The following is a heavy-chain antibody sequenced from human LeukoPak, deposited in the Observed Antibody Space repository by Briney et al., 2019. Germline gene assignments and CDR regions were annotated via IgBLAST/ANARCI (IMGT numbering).Heavy chain of an antibody. CDR3: ASGGIVWLNLGY. Sequence: ASVKVSCKASGYTFTGSYIHWVRQAPGQGLEWMGWINPNSGGTNYAQKFQGRVTMTRDTSITTAYMELSRLISDDTAVYYCASGGIVWLNLGYWGQGTLVTVSS. V-gene: IGHV1-2*02. J-gene: IGHJ4*02. D-gene: IGHD5-12*01. CDR1: GYTFTGSY. CDR2: INPNSGGT.